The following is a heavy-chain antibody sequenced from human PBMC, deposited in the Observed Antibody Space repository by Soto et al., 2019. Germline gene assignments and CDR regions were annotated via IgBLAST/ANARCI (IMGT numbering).Heavy chain of an antibody. Sequence: LSLTCAASGFTFSSYAMHWVRQAPGKGLEWVAVISYDGSNKYYADSVKGRFTISRDNSKNTLYLQMNSLRAEDTAVYYCARNSDAFDIWGQGTMVTVSS. CDR2: ISYDGSNK. J-gene: IGHJ3*02. V-gene: IGHV3-30*04. CDR1: GFTFSSYA. CDR3: ARNSDAFDI.